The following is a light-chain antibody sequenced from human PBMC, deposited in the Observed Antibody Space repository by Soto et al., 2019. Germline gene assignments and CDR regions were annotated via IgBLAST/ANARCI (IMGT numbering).Light chain of an antibody. V-gene: IGKV3-20*01. Sequence: EVVLTQSPGTLSSSPGERYTLSCRASQSLRRSYIAWYQQRPGXAPXXLIYGASSRATGIPDRFSVTGSGTEFRLTLSRLEPEDFAIYYCQLYGSSLTFGGGTKGDIK. CDR1: QSLRRSY. CDR2: GAS. CDR3: QLYGSSLT. J-gene: IGKJ4*01.